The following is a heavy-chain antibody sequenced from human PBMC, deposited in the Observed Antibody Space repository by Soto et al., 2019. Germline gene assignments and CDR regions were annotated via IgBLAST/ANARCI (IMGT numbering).Heavy chain of an antibody. J-gene: IGHJ5*02. V-gene: IGHV3-23*01. D-gene: IGHD3-10*01. CDR3: AKDPYFGSEAYPNWFDP. CDR2: ISGNGGSS. CDR1: GFTFTSHA. Sequence: GGSLRFSCAASGFTFTSHAMSWVRQAPGRGLEWVSSISGNGGSSYYADSVKGRFVISRDNSHNTLYLQMNSLRAEDTAVYYCAKDPYFGSEAYPNWFDPWGQGALVTVSS.